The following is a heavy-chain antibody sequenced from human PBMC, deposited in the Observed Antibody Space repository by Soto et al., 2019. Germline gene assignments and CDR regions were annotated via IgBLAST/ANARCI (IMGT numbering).Heavy chain of an antibody. Sequence: GGSLRLSCAASGFTFSTYWMSWVSQAPGKGLEWVANIKQDGSEKYYVDSVKGRFTISRDNGKNSLYLQMNSLRAEDTAVYYCARDETYYYGSGPVGGQGTLVTVSS. D-gene: IGHD3-10*01. CDR3: ARDETYYYGSGPV. CDR1: GFTFSTYW. J-gene: IGHJ4*02. V-gene: IGHV3-7*01. CDR2: IKQDGSEK.